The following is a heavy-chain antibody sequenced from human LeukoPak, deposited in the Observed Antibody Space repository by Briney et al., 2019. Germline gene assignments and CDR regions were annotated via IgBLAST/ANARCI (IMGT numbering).Heavy chain of an antibody. CDR1: GFMFSRYG. CDR2: MSYNGNNK. D-gene: IGHD6-13*01. V-gene: IGHV3-30*18. CDR3: AKDRDVAAAAYYFDY. J-gene: IGHJ4*02. Sequence: GGSLRLSCAASGFMFSRYGMHWVRQAPGKGQEWVAVMSYNGNNKYYGDSVEGRFTISRDNSKNTLYLQVNSLRTEDTAVYYCAKDRDVAAAAYYFDYWGQGTLVTVSS.